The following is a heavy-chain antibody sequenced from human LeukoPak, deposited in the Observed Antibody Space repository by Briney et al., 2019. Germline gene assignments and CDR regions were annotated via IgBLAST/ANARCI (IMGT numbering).Heavy chain of an antibody. CDR3: ASSTVVTENWFDP. V-gene: IGHV4-39*07. D-gene: IGHD4-23*01. J-gene: IGHJ5*02. CDR1: GGSISSSSYY. Sequence: PSETLSLTCTVSGGSISSSSYYWGWIRQPPGKGLEWIGSIYHSGSTNYNPSLKSRVTISVDKSKNQFSLKLSSVTAADTAVYYCASSTVVTENWFDPWGQGTLVTVSS. CDR2: IYHSGST.